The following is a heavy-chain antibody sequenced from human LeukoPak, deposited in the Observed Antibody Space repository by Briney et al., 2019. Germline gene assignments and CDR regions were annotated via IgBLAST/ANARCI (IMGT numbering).Heavy chain of an antibody. Sequence: PGGSLRLSCVASGFTFSSYSMNWVRQAPGKGLEWVSSITSSSSSIYYSDSLKGRFTISRDNAKNSLYLQMSSLRAEETAVYYCATAYYYGSGSYNYYYYGMDVWGKGTTDTVSS. V-gene: IGHV3-21*01. CDR3: ATAYYYGSGSYNYYYYGMDV. J-gene: IGHJ6*04. CDR2: ITSSSSSI. CDR1: GFTFSSYS. D-gene: IGHD3-10*01.